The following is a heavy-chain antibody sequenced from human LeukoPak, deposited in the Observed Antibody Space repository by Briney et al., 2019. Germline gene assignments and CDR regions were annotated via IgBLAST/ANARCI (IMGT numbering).Heavy chain of an antibody. J-gene: IGHJ4*02. CDR2: ISGSGGST. CDR3: AKDLRYYGSGRGHYFDY. D-gene: IGHD3-10*01. V-gene: IGHV3-23*01. CDR1: GFTLSNYA. Sequence: PGGSLRLSCAASGFTLSNYAMGWVRQAPGKGLEWVSAISGSGGSTSYADSVKGRFTISRDTSKNMLYLQMNSLRAEDTAVYYCAKDLRYYGSGRGHYFDYWGQGTLVTVSS.